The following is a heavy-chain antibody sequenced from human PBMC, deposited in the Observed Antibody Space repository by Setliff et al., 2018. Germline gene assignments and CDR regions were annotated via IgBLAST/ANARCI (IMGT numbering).Heavy chain of an antibody. CDR1: GYTFPSYG. CDR2: ISAYNGNT. J-gene: IGHJ6*02. CDR3: ARGSSITIFGVVLKYYYGMDV. D-gene: IGHD3-3*01. Sequence: ASVTVSCKASGYTFPSYGISWVRQAPGQGLEWMGWISAYNGNTNDAQKLQGRVTMTTDTSPSTAYMELRSLRSDDTAVYYCARGSSITIFGVVLKYYYGMDVWGQGTTVTVSS. V-gene: IGHV1-18*01.